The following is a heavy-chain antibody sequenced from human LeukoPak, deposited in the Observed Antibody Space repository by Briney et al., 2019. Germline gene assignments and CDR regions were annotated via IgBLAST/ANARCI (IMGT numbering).Heavy chain of an antibody. CDR1: GDSISDYY. D-gene: IGHD4-11*01. CDR3: ARDDYSNYVLDAFDI. J-gene: IGHJ3*02. Sequence: SETLSLTCTVSGDSISDYYCSWIRQPPGKGLEWIGCIHYIGGTNYNPSLKSRVTISADTSKNQFTLKLSSVTAADTAMYYCARDDYSNYVLDAFDIWGQGTMVTVSS. V-gene: IGHV4-59*01. CDR2: IHYIGGT.